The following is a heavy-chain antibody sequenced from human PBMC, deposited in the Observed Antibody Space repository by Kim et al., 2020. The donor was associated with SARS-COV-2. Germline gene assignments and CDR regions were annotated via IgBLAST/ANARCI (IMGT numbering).Heavy chain of an antibody. Sequence: ASVKVSCKASGYTFTGYYMHWVRQAPGQGLEWMGWINPNSGGTNYAQKFQGWVTMTRDTSISTAYMELSRLRSDDTAVYYCARAGHEILLWFREFLEPESEKDYYYYGMDVWVQGTTVTVSS. V-gene: IGHV1-2*04. CDR3: ARAGHEILLWFREFLEPESEKDYYYYGMDV. CDR1: GYTFTGYY. CDR2: INPNSGGT. D-gene: IGHD3-10*01. J-gene: IGHJ6*02.